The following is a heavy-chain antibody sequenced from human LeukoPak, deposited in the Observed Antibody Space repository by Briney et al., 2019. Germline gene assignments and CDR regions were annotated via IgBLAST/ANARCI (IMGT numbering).Heavy chain of an antibody. CDR2: ISGNGGST. CDR3: AKRMGPMVTTGDRPRDY. D-gene: IGHD4-17*01. V-gene: IGHV3-23*01. J-gene: IGHJ4*02. Sequence: GGSLRLSCTASGFTFSNYAMTWVRQAPGKGLESVSGISGNGGSTYYADSVKGRFTISRDYSKSSLHLQMNSLRAEDTAVYYCAKRMGPMVTTGDRPRDYWGQGTLVTVSS. CDR1: GFTFSNYA.